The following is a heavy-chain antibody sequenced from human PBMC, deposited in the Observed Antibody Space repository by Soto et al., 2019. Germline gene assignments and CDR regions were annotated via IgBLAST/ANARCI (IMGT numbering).Heavy chain of an antibody. V-gene: IGHV4-30-2*02. CDR3: ARTDYYYDISGYAPDAFDI. D-gene: IGHD3-22*01. CDR2: IYHSGNT. J-gene: IGHJ3*02. CDR1: GGSISSGGYS. Sequence: SETLSLTCAVSGGSISSGGYSWSWIRQPPGKGLEWIGYIYHSGNTYYNPSLKSRVTISVDTSKNQFSLKLSSVTAADTAVYYCARTDYYYDISGYAPDAFDIWGRGTMVTVSS.